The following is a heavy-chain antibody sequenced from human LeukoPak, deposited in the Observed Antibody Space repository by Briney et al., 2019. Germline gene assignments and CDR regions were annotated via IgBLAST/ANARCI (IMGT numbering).Heavy chain of an antibody. D-gene: IGHD4-23*01. V-gene: IGHV3-30*03. CDR3: AREVVTRYYFDY. CDR1: GFTFSSYS. CDR2: ISYDGSNK. Sequence: GGSLRLSCAASGFTFSSYSMNWVRQAPGKGLEWVAVISYDGSNKYYADSVKGRFTISRDNSKNTLYLQMNSLRAEDTAVYYCAREVVTRYYFDYWGQGTLVTVSS. J-gene: IGHJ4*02.